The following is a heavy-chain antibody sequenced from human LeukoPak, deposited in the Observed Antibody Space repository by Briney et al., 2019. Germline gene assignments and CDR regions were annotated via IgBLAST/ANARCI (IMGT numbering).Heavy chain of an antibody. CDR1: GFMFIGYS. D-gene: IGHD2-8*02. CDR2: IRSSGTTI. Sequence: PGGSLRLSCAASGFMFIGYSMNWVRQAPGKGLEWVSYIRSSGTTIFYADSVKGRFTISRDNAKNSLYLQMNSLRAEDTAIYYCARGSCTGAFCYLSERHWFDPWGQGTLVTVSS. V-gene: IGHV3-48*04. CDR3: ARGSCTGAFCYLSERHWFDP. J-gene: IGHJ5*02.